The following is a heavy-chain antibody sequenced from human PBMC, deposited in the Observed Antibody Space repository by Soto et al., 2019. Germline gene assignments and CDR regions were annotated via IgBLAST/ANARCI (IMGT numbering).Heavy chain of an antibody. CDR3: ARAPPYYYGSGSFDY. CDR1: GGSISSGDYY. D-gene: IGHD3-10*01. V-gene: IGHV4-30-4*01. CDR2: IYYSGST. J-gene: IGHJ4*02. Sequence: QVQLQESGPGLVKPSQTLSLTCTVSGGSISSGDYYWSWIRQPPGTGLEWIGYIYYSGSTYYNPSLKSRVTISVDTSKNQFSLKLSSVTAADTAVYYCARAPPYYYGSGSFDYWGQGTLVTVSS.